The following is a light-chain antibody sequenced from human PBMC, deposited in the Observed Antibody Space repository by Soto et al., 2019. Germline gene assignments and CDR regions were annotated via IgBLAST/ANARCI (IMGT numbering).Light chain of an antibody. CDR1: HSVRSD. Sequence: ENMMTQSPATLSMPPRERATLTCRASHSVRSDLAWYQQKPGQSPRLLIFDASTRATGIPARFSGSGSGTEFTLTISNLQSEDFAVYYCHQYNNWPLTFGGGAKVDI. V-gene: IGKV3-15*01. CDR3: HQYNNWPLT. J-gene: IGKJ4*01. CDR2: DAS.